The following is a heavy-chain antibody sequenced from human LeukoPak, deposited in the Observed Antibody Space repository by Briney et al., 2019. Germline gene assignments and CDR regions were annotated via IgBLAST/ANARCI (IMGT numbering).Heavy chain of an antibody. CDR1: GFTFDDYA. V-gene: IGHV3-9*01. CDR3: ARDDAFDI. Sequence: GGSLRLSCAASGFTFDDYAMHWVRQAPGKGLEWVSGISWNSGSIGYADSVKGRFTISRDNAKNSLYLQMNSLRAEDTAVYYCARDDAFDICGQGTMVTVSS. CDR2: ISWNSGSI. J-gene: IGHJ3*02.